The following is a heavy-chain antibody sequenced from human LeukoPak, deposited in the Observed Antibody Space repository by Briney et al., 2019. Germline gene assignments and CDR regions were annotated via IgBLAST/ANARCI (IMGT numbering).Heavy chain of an antibody. V-gene: IGHV1-8*01. J-gene: IGHJ5*02. Sequence: ASVKVSCKASGYTFNSYDINWVRRATGQGLEWMGWMNPNTGNTGYGERFQGRVTMTRDNSISTAYMELSSLTSEDTAVYYCARGGAGTYYKRDGWFDPWGQGTVVTVSS. D-gene: IGHD3-10*01. CDR1: GYTFNSYD. CDR3: ARGGAGTYYKRDGWFDP. CDR2: MNPNTGNT.